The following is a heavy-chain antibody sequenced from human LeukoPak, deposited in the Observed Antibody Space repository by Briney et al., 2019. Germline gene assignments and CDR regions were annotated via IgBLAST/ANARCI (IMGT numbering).Heavy chain of an antibody. Sequence: SETLSLTCTVSGGSISSYYWSWIRQPAGKGLEWIGRIYTSGSTNYNPSLKSRVTMSVDTSKNQFSLNLSSVTAADTAVYYCVRGSARMVANPLFDYWGRGTLVTVSS. CDR3: VRGSARMVANPLFDY. V-gene: IGHV4-4*07. CDR1: GGSISSYY. J-gene: IGHJ4*02. D-gene: IGHD5-12*01. CDR2: IYTSGST.